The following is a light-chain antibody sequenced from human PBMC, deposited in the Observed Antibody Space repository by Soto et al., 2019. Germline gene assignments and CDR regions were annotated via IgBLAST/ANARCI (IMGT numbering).Light chain of an antibody. V-gene: IGLV2-8*01. J-gene: IGLJ1*01. CDR1: SSDVGGYNF. CDR3: SSYAATVYV. Sequence: QSVLTQPPSASGSPGQSVTISCTGTSSDVGGYNFVSWFQQHPGKVPKLIMYEVSKRPSGVPDRFSGSKSGNTASLTVSGLQADDEADYYCSSYAATVYVFGTGTKVTV. CDR2: EVS.